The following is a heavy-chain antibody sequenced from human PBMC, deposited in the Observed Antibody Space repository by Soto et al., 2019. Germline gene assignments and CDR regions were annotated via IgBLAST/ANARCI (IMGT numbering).Heavy chain of an antibody. Sequence: SVKVSCKASGYTFTGYYMHWVRQAPGQGLEWMGGIIPIFGIAKYAQKFQGRVTITADESTSTAYMELSSLRSEDTAVYYCAREIFGVIISGGRDAFDIWGQGTMVTVSS. D-gene: IGHD3-3*01. J-gene: IGHJ3*02. CDR3: AREIFGVIISGGRDAFDI. CDR1: GYTFTGYY. CDR2: IIPIFGIA. V-gene: IGHV1-69*13.